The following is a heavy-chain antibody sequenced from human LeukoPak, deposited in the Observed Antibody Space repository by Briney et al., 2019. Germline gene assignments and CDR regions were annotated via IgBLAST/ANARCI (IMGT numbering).Heavy chain of an antibody. CDR2: IYYSGST. D-gene: IGHD3-10*01. J-gene: IGHJ4*02. Sequence: MSSETLSLTCTVSGGSISSYYWSWIRQPPGKGLEWIGYIYYSGSTNYNPSLKSRVTISVDTSKNQFSLKLSSVAAADTAVYYCARERNGSGSVYFDYWGQGTLVTVSS. CDR3: ARERNGSGSVYFDY. V-gene: IGHV4-59*01. CDR1: GGSISSYY.